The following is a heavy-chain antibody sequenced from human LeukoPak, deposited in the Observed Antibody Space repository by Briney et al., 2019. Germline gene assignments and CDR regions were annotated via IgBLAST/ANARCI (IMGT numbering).Heavy chain of an antibody. CDR1: GFTFSSYA. J-gene: IGHJ4*02. V-gene: IGHV3-48*02. CDR2: IRSSSDTI. CDR3: ARVSKAVVVAATYFDY. Sequence: GGSLRLSCAASGFTFSSYAMSWVRQAPGKGLEWVSYIRSSSDTIYYADSVKGRFTISRDNAKNSLYLQMNSLRDEDTAVYYCARVSKAVVVAATYFDYWGQGTLVTVSS. D-gene: IGHD2-15*01.